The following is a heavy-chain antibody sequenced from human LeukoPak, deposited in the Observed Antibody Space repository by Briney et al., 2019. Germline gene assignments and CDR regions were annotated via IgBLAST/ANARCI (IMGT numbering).Heavy chain of an antibody. J-gene: IGHJ6*02. D-gene: IGHD3-10*01. CDR2: IYYSGST. Sequence: SETLSLTCTVSGGSISSYYWSWIRQPPGKGLEWIGYIYYSGSTNYNPSLKSRVTISVDTSKNQFSLKLSSVTAADTAVYYCAREPAVRGVIRTYGMDVWGQGTTVTVSS. V-gene: IGHV4-59*12. CDR3: AREPAVRGVIRTYGMDV. CDR1: GGSISSYY.